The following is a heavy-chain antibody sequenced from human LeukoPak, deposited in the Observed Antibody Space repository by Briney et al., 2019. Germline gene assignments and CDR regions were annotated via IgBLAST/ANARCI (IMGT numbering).Heavy chain of an antibody. J-gene: IGHJ4*02. Sequence: GRSLSLSCAASGFTFSSYAMHWVRQAPGKGLEWVAVISYDGSNKYYADSVKGRFTISRDNSKNTLYLRMNSLRAEDTAVYYCAKLGYCSSTSCHDYFDYWGQGTLVTVSS. V-gene: IGHV3-30*04. CDR2: ISYDGSNK. CDR3: AKLGYCSSTSCHDYFDY. D-gene: IGHD2-2*03. CDR1: GFTFSSYA.